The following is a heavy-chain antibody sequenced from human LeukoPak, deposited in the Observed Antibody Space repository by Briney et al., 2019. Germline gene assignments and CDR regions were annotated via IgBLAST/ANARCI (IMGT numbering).Heavy chain of an antibody. J-gene: IGHJ6*03. D-gene: IGHD3-10*01. V-gene: IGHV3-74*01. CDR1: GFTFSTYW. CDR2: INSDGSTT. CDR3: AREVRGVITYYYYMDV. Sequence: QSGGSLRLSCAASGFTFSTYWMHWVRQAPGKGLVWVSRINSDGSTTTYADSVKGRFTISRDNAKNSLYLQMNSLRAEDTAVYYCAREVRGVITYYYYMDVWGKGTTVTVSS.